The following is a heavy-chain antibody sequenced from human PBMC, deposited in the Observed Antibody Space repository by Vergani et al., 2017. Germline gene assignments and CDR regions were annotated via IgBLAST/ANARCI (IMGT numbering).Heavy chain of an antibody. V-gene: IGHV3-23*01. CDR1: GFTFSSYA. J-gene: IGHJ6*02. CDR3: AKDSPIAAAGPYYYCMDV. Sequence: EVQLLESGGGLVQPGGSLRLSCAASGFTFSSYAMSWVRQAPGKGLEWVSAISGSGGSTYYADSVKGRFTISRDNSKNTLYLQMNSLRAEDTAVYYCAKDSPIAAAGPYYYCMDVWGQGTTVTVSS. D-gene: IGHD6-13*01. CDR2: ISGSGGST.